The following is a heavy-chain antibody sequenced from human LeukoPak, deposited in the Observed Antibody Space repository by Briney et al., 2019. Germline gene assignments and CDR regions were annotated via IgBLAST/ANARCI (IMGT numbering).Heavy chain of an antibody. D-gene: IGHD4-17*01. Sequence: PSQTLSLTCTVSGGSISSGDYYWSWIRQPPGKGLEWIGYIYYSGSTYYNPSLKSRVTISVDTSKNQFSLKLSSVTAADTAVYYCARTQSTDRYGDYIPFDIWGQGTMVTVSS. CDR1: GGSISSGDYY. CDR2: IYYSGST. CDR3: ARTQSTDRYGDYIPFDI. V-gene: IGHV4-30-4*08. J-gene: IGHJ3*02.